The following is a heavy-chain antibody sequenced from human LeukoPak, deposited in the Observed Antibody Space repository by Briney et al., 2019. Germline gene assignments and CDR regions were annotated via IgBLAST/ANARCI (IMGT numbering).Heavy chain of an antibody. CDR3: ARTPTKYYYDSSGYN. J-gene: IGHJ4*02. D-gene: IGHD3-22*01. V-gene: IGHV3-21*01. Sequence: GGSLRLSCAASGFTFSSYSMNWVRQAPGKGLEWVSSISSSSSYIYYADSVKGRFTISRDNAKNSLYLQMNSLRAEDTAVYYCARTPTKYYYDSSGYNWGQGTLVTVSS. CDR2: ISSSSSYI. CDR1: GFTFSSYS.